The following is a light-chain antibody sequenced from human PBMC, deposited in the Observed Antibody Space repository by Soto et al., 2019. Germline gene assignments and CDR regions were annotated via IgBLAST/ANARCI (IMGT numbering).Light chain of an antibody. Sequence: EIVLTQSPGTLSLSPGEIATLSCRASQSVSSSYLAWYQQKPGQAPRLLIYGASSRATGIPNRISGSGSGTDFTITISIREHEDFALYYCQQYGSPPTFGQGTRLEIK. CDR3: QQYGSPPT. CDR1: QSVSSSY. V-gene: IGKV3-20*01. CDR2: GAS. J-gene: IGKJ5*01.